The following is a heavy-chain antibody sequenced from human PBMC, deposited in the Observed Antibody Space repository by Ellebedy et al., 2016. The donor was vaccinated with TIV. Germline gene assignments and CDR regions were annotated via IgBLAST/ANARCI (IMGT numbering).Heavy chain of an antibody. CDR1: GFTVSSNY. CDR3: ARGGYGWDY. V-gene: IGHV3-66*01. J-gene: IGHJ4*02. D-gene: IGHD3-10*01. Sequence: GESLKISCAASGFTVSSNYMSWVRQAPGKGLEWVSVIYSGGSTYYAASVKGRFTISRDNSKNTLYLQMNSLRAEDTAVYYCARGGYGWDYWGQGTLVTVSS. CDR2: IYSGGST.